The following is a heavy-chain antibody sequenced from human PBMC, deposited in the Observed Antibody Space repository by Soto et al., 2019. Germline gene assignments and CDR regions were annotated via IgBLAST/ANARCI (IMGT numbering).Heavy chain of an antibody. CDR3: AQEGEARWLKL. CDR2: SKANHQNFAT. CDR1: RFSFSDHY. J-gene: IGHJ4*02. V-gene: IGHV3-72*01. Sequence: GRSLRLSCVACRFSFSDHYMDWVRQAPGKGLEWVGRSKANHQNFATEYAASVKGRLTISRDGSQNSVHLQLDSLQPADTAVYFGAQEGEARWLKLWGRVTLVAVCS. D-gene: IGHD5-12*01.